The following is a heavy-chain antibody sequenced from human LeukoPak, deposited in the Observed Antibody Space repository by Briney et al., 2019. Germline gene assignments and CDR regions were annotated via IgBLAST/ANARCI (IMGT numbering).Heavy chain of an antibody. Sequence: GGSLRLSCAVSGFTFSSYSMNWVRQAPGKGLEWVSFISSSSSYIYYADSVKGRFTISRDNAKNSLYLQMNSLRAEDTAVYYCARGGGTTPRDGLYDFWSGYSYWGQGTLVTVSS. J-gene: IGHJ4*02. CDR1: GFTFSSYS. CDR2: ISSSSSYI. CDR3: ARGGGTTPRDGLYDFWSGYSY. V-gene: IGHV3-21*01. D-gene: IGHD3-3*01.